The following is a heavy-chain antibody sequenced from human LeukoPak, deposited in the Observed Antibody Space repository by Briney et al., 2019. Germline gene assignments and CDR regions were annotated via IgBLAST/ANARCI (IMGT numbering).Heavy chain of an antibody. CDR2: FYYRGST. CDR3: ARGGLQLPDH. Sequence: SETLSLTRTVSGGSVTSGSHYWSWIRQPPGRGLEYIGCFYYRGSTKYNPSLKSRVAISVDTSKNQFSLRLSSVTAADTAVYYCARGGLQLPDHWGQGTLVTVSS. CDR1: GGSVTSGSHY. V-gene: IGHV4-61*01. D-gene: IGHD1-1*01. J-gene: IGHJ4*02.